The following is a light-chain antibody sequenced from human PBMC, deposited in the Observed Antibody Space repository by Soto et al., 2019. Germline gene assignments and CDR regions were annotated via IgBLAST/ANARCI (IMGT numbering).Light chain of an antibody. Sequence: EIVMNQSPATLSVSPGERATLSCRASQSVSSNLAWYQQKPGQAPRLLIYGASTRATGIPARFSGSGSGTEFTLTISSLQSEDFAVYYCQQYNNWPPLTFGGGTMVDI. J-gene: IGKJ4*01. CDR1: QSVSSN. CDR2: GAS. V-gene: IGKV3-15*01. CDR3: QQYNNWPPLT.